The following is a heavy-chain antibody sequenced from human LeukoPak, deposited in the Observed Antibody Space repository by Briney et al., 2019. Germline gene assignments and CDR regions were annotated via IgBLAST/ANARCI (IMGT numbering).Heavy chain of an antibody. V-gene: IGHV3-73*01. Sequence: GGSLRLYCAASGFTFSGSAMHWVRQASGKGLEWVGRIRSKANSYATAYAASVKGRFTISRDDSKNTAYLQMNSLKTEDTAVYYCTIRDYYDSSGYSFPRSFDYWGQGTLVTVSS. J-gene: IGHJ4*02. D-gene: IGHD3-22*01. CDR3: TIRDYYDSSGYSFPRSFDY. CDR1: GFTFSGSA. CDR2: IRSKANSYAT.